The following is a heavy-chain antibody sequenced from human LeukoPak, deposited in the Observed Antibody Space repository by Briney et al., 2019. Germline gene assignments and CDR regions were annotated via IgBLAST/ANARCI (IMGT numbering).Heavy chain of an antibody. CDR3: AREPRFSEGYYMDV. Sequence: ASVKVSCKASGGTFSSYAISWVRQAPGQGLEWRGGIIPIFGTANYAQKFQGRVTITTDESTSTAYMELSSLRSEDTAVYYCAREPRFSEGYYMDVWGKGTTVTVSS. J-gene: IGHJ6*03. D-gene: IGHD3-3*01. CDR1: GGTFSSYA. CDR2: IIPIFGTA. V-gene: IGHV1-69*05.